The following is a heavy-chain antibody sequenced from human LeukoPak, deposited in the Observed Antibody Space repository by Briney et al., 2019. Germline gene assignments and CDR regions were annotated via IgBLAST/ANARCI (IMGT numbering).Heavy chain of an antibody. CDR2: IKQEGSEK. Sequence: GGSLRLSCAASGFSSSNHWMSWVRQAPGKGRGWVANIKQEGSEKYYVDSVKGRFTISRDNAKNSLYLQMNSLRAEDTAVYYCARHARGRYCSGGSCYWENWFDPWGQGTLVTVSS. J-gene: IGHJ5*02. D-gene: IGHD2-15*01. CDR3: ARHARGRYCSGGSCYWENWFDP. CDR1: GFSSSNHW. V-gene: IGHV3-7*01.